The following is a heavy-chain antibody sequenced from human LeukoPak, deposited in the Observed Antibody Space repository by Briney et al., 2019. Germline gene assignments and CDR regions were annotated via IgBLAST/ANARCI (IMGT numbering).Heavy chain of an antibody. J-gene: IGHJ4*02. D-gene: IGHD6-19*01. Sequence: GGSLRLSCAASGFTFSGYAMSWVRQAPGKGLEWVSVISGSGGSTYYADSVKGRFTISRDNSKNTLYLKMNSLTAEDTAVYYCARDRGYSSFDYWGQGTLVTVSS. CDR3: ARDRGYSSFDY. CDR2: ISGSGGST. V-gene: IGHV3-23*01. CDR1: GFTFSGYA.